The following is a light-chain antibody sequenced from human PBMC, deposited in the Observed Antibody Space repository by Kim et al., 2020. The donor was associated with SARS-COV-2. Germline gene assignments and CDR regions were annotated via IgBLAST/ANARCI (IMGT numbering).Light chain of an antibody. J-gene: IGLJ3*02. V-gene: IGLV1-40*01. CDR3: QSMYDNSLSV. CDR1: RSGRGAVYA. Sequence: GQRLTLSCPGDRSGRGAVYAVHWYQPVPGRAPKPLIYDDIIRASAVPARFSGSKSGLAASLAITGLQPKDETDYYCQSMYDNSLSVFGGGTQLTFL. CDR2: DDI.